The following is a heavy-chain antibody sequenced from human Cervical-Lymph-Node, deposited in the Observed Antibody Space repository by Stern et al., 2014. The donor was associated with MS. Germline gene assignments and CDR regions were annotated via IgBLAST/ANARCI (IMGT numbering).Heavy chain of an antibody. Sequence: VQLVESGGGVVQPGRSLRLSCAASGFTFSNYGMHWVRQAPGRGLEWVAVISYAGSNKYYADSVKGRFTISRDNSKNTVSLQMNSLRPEDTAVYYCAKGEWTWELPYLDFWGQGTLVAVSS. D-gene: IGHD1-26*01. CDR3: AKGEWTWELPYLDF. V-gene: IGHV3-30*18. CDR1: GFTFSNYG. CDR2: ISYAGSNK. J-gene: IGHJ4*02.